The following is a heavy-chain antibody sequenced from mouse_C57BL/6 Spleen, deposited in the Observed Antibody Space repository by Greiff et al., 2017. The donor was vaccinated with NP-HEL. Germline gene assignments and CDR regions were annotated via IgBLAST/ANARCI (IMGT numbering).Heavy chain of an antibody. J-gene: IGHJ3*01. Sequence: EVQLVESGPELVKPGASVKIPCKASGYTFTDYNMDWVKQSHGKSLEWIGDINPNNGGTIYNQKFKGKATLTVDKSSSTAYMELRSLTSEDTAVYYCARRGAYYYERAWFAYWGQGTLVTVSA. V-gene: IGHV1-18*01. D-gene: IGHD1-1*01. CDR1: GYTFTDYN. CDR3: ARRGAYYYERAWFAY. CDR2: INPNNGGT.